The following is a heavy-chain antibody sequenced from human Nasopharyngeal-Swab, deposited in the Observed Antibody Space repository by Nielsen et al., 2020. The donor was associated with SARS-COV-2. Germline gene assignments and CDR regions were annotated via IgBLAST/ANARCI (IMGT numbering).Heavy chain of an antibody. V-gene: IGHV4-34*01. CDR2: INHNERT. J-gene: IGHJ6*02. CDR1: GESFNGFY. CDR3: ARAGRVGDAYTGLDV. D-gene: IGHD5-24*01. Sequence: GSLSLTCSVSGESFNGFYWNWIRQAPGKGLEWIGEINHNERTNYNPSLKSRIAMLVDTSNNQVSLKVSSVSAGDTAVYYCARAGRVGDAYTGLDVWGQGTTVTVSS.